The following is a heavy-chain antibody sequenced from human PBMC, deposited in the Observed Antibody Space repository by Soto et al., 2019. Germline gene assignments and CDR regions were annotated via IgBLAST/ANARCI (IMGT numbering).Heavy chain of an antibody. CDR3: ERGVVGYYDSSGSRNWFDP. V-gene: IGHV4-34*01. CDR1: GGSFSGYY. Sequence: SETLSLTCAVYGGSFSGYYWSWIRQPPGKGLEWIGEINHSGSTNYNPSLKSRVNISVDTSKNQLSLKQSSVTAADTAVYYCERGVVGYYDSSGSRNWFDPWGQGTLVTVSS. J-gene: IGHJ5*02. D-gene: IGHD3-22*01. CDR2: INHSGST.